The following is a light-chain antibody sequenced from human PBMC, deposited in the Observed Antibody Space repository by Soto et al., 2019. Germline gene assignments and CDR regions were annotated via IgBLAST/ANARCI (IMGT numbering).Light chain of an antibody. J-gene: IGKJ1*01. Sequence: DIQMTQSPSSLSASVGDRVTITCRASQSISNYLNWYQQKPGKAPKLLIYAASSMESGVPSRFRGRGSETDFNPTNSSLQPDDSATFYCQNSFNPLWTFGQGTKVEV. CDR2: AAS. CDR3: QNSFNPLWT. V-gene: IGKV1-39*01. CDR1: QSISNY.